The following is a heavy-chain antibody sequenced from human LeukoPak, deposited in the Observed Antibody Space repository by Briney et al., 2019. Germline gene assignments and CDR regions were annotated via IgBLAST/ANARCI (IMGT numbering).Heavy chain of an antibody. V-gene: IGHV3-21*04. CDR1: GFTFSTYS. CDR3: ARDWGAAGLWDY. CDR2: ISSSSNYI. J-gene: IGHJ4*02. Sequence: PGGSLRLSCAASGFTFSTYSMNWVRQAPGKGLEWVSSISSSSNYIYYADSVKGRFIISRDNAKNSLYLQMNSLRAEDTAIYYCARDWGAAGLWDYWGQGTLVTVSS. D-gene: IGHD6-13*01.